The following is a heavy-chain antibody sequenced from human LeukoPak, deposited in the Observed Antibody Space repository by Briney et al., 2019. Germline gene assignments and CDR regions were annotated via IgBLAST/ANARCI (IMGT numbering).Heavy chain of an antibody. J-gene: IGHJ4*02. Sequence: PGGSLRLSCAASGFTLSSYGMHWVRQAPGKGLEWVAVIWYDGSNKYYADSVKGRFTISRDNSKNTLYLQMNSLRAEDTAVYYCARDRTYSNYERSFDYWGQGTLVTVSS. V-gene: IGHV3-33*01. CDR2: IWYDGSNK. CDR3: ARDRTYSNYERSFDY. CDR1: GFTLSSYG. D-gene: IGHD4-11*01.